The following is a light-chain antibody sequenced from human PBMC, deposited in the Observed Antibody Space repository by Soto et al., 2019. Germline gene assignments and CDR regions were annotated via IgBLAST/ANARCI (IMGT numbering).Light chain of an antibody. CDR3: QQRSNWPIT. CDR2: DAS. Sequence: EIVLTQSPATLSLSPGERATLSCRASQSVSSYLAWYQQKPGQAPRLLIYDASNRATAIPARFSGSGSGTDFTLTISSLEPEDLAVYYCQQRSNWPITFGPGTKVEIK. J-gene: IGKJ3*01. CDR1: QSVSSY. V-gene: IGKV3-11*01.